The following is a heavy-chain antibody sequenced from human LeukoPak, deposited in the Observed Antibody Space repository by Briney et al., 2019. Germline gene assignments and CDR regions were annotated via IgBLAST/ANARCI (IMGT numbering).Heavy chain of an antibody. D-gene: IGHD4-17*01. CDR1: GFTFGSYS. CDR3: ARDAVGTVDY. Sequence: GGSLRLSCAASGFTFGSYSMTWVRQAPGKGLEWVSSISSSSSYIYYADSVKGRFTISRDSAKNSLYLQMNSLRAEDTAVYYCARDAVGTVDYWGQGTLVTVSS. CDR2: ISSSSSYI. V-gene: IGHV3-21*01. J-gene: IGHJ4*02.